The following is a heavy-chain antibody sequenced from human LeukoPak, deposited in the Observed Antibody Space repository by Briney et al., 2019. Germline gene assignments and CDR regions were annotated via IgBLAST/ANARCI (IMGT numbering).Heavy chain of an antibody. Sequence: IYPGDSDTRYSPSFQGQVTISADKSISTAYLQWSSLKASDTAMYYCARQPQWELLSYAFDIWGQGTMVTVSS. J-gene: IGHJ3*02. CDR2: IYPGDSDT. CDR3: ARQPQWELLSYAFDI. V-gene: IGHV5-51*01. D-gene: IGHD1-26*01.